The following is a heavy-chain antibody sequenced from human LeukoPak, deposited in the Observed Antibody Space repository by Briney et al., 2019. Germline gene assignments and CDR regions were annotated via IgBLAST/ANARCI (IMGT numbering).Heavy chain of an antibody. V-gene: IGHV3-64D*06. D-gene: IGHD2-2*01. CDR2: ITNNGGST. Sequence: GGSLRLSCSVSGFTFSDYAMHWVRQAPGKGLEYVSAITNNGGSTYYADSAKGRFSVSRDNSKNTVYLQLSSLSPDDTAVYYCVKGRIYCCYPSLDYWGQGTLVTVSS. J-gene: IGHJ4*02. CDR3: VKGRIYCCYPSLDY. CDR1: GFTFSDYA.